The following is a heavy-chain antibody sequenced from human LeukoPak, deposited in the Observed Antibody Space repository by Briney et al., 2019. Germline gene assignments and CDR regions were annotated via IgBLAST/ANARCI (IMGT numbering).Heavy chain of an antibody. CDR2: IYPGDSDT. Sequence: GESLQISCKGSGYSFTSYWIGWVRQKPGKGLEWMGIIYPGDSDTRNSPSLQGHVIISVDKSISTAYLQWSSLKASDTAMYYCARSSHYYYGSGPLHAYYFDYWGQGTLVTVSS. V-gene: IGHV5-51*01. D-gene: IGHD3-10*01. CDR1: GYSFTSYW. J-gene: IGHJ4*02. CDR3: ARSSHYYYGSGPLHAYYFDY.